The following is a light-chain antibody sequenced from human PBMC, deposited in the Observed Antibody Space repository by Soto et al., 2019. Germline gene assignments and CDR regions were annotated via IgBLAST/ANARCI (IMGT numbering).Light chain of an antibody. Sequence: DIQMPQSPSSLSASVGASVTITCRASQSISSYLNWYQQKPGKAPKLLIYAASSLQSGVPSRFSGSGSGTDFTLTISSLQPEEFATYYCQQLNSYPLTFGGGTKVDIK. CDR2: AAS. CDR3: QQLNSYPLT. J-gene: IGKJ4*01. V-gene: IGKV1-39*01. CDR1: QSISSY.